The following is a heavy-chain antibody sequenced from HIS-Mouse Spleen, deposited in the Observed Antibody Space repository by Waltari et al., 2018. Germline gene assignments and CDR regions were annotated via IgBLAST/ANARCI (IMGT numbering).Heavy chain of an antibody. CDR2: IYHSGST. D-gene: IGHD2-2*01. CDR3: ASYCSSTSCYGGSAEYFQH. J-gene: IGHJ1*01. Sequence: QVQLQESGPGLVKPSETLSLTCTVSGYSISSGYYWGWIRQPSGKGLEWIGSIYHSGSTYYNPSLKSRVTISVDKSKNQFSLKLSSVTAADTAVYYCASYCSSTSCYGGSAEYFQHWGQGTLVTVSS. V-gene: IGHV4-38-2*02. CDR1: GYSISSGYY.